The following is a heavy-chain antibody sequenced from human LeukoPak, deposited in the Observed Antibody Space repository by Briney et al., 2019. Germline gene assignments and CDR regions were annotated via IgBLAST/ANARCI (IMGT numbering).Heavy chain of an antibody. J-gene: IGHJ4*02. CDR3: AGPRYCSSTSCPFDY. D-gene: IGHD2-2*01. CDR1: GFTFSSYA. Sequence: PGGSLRLSCAASGFTFSSYAMSRVRQAPGKGLEWVSAISGSGGSTYYADSVKGRFTISRDNSKNTLYLQMNSLRAEDTAVYYCAGPRYCSSTSCPFDYWGQGTLVTVSS. V-gene: IGHV3-23*01. CDR2: ISGSGGST.